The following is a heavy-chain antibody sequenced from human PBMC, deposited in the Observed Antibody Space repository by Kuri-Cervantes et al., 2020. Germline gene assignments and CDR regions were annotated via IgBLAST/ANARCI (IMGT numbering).Heavy chain of an antibody. V-gene: IGHV3-48*02. J-gene: IGHJ4*02. CDR1: GFTFSSYS. CDR3: ARGWL. CDR2: ISSSSSGI. Sequence: GESLKISCAASGFTFSSYSMNWVRQAPGKGLEWVSSISSSSSGIYYADSVKGRFTISRDNAKNSLYLQMNSLRDEDTAVYYCARGWLGGQGTLVTVSS. D-gene: IGHD6-19*01.